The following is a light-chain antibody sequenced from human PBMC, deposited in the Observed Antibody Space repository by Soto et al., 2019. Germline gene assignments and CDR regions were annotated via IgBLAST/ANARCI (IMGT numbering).Light chain of an antibody. Sequence: DIQMTQSPSSLSASEGDRVTITCRASQSISSYLNWYQQKLGKAPKLLIYAASILQSGVPSRFSGSGSGTDFTLTISSLQPEDFATYYCQQSYSTPFTFGPGTKVDI. V-gene: IGKV1-39*01. CDR2: AAS. CDR1: QSISSY. J-gene: IGKJ3*01. CDR3: QQSYSTPFT.